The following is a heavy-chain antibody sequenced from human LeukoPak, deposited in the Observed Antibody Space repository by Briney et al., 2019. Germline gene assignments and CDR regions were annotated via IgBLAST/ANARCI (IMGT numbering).Heavy chain of an antibody. V-gene: IGHV3-21*01. J-gene: IGHJ3*02. CDR3: ARYAIRGAFDI. CDR1: GFTFSSYS. D-gene: IGHD2-8*01. Sequence: GGSLRLSCAASGFTFSSYSMNWVRKAQGKGREWVSSISSSSSYIYYADSVKGRSTISRDNAKNSLYLQMNSLRAEDTAVYYCARYAIRGAFDIWGQGTMVTVSS. CDR2: ISSSSSYI.